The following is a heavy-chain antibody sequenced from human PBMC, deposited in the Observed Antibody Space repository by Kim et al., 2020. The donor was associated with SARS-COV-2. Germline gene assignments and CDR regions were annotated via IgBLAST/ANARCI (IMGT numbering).Heavy chain of an antibody. D-gene: IGHD3-10*01. V-gene: IGHV1-18*01. CDR1: GYTFTSYG. CDR3: PRDRGYGADTFDY. CDR2: VGAYNGDT. Sequence: ASVKVSCKASGYTFTSYGISWVRQAPGQGLEWLGWVGAYNGDTNYAQNLQGRVTLTTDTSTNTPFLELRSLRSDNTAVYFCPRDRGYGADTFDYLGQGTL. J-gene: IGHJ4*02.